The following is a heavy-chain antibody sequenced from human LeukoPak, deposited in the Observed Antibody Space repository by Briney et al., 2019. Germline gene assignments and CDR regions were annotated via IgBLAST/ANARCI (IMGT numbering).Heavy chain of an antibody. J-gene: IGHJ4*02. V-gene: IGHV4-34*01. D-gene: IGHD3-10*01. CDR1: GGSFSGYY. CDR3: ARGLWSGEFAHGY. Sequence: SETLSLTCAVYGGSFSGYYWSWIRQPPGKGLEWIGEINHSGSTNYNPSLKSRVTISVDTSKNQFSLKLSSVTAADTAVYYCARGLWSGEFAHGYWGQGTLVTVSS. CDR2: INHSGST.